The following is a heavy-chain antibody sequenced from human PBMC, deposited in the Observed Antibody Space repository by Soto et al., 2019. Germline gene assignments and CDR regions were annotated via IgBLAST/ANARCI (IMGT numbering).Heavy chain of an antibody. CDR2: ISFNGRKK. D-gene: IGHD3-9*01. J-gene: IGHJ2*01. Sequence: QEQLVESGEGVVRPGTSLRLSCEASGFNFTYNAMHWVRKAPGKGLEWVAVISFNGRKKFYARSVKGRFTISRDNSKNTLYLQINNLRPGDTAVYYCARDWLRRDDILTPSWNFILWGQGTLVTAS. V-gene: IGHV3-30*04. CDR1: GFNFTYNA. CDR3: ARDWLRRDDILTPSWNFIL.